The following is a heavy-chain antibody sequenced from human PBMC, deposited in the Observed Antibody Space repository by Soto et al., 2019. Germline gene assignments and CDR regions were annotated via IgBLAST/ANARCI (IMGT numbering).Heavy chain of an antibody. CDR1: GTTFGNNG. J-gene: IGHJ5*02. V-gene: IGHV3-7*01. D-gene: IGHD2-15*01. CDR3: AAWDISNP. Sequence: EEKLVQSGGGLVRPGGSWRLPWVGSGTTFGNNGRNWVRRTPGKGLEWVANIKPDGSAKAYVDSVKGRFTVSRDNAKNSLYLQMNSLRAEDTAVYFCAAWDISNPWGQGTLVTVSS. CDR2: IKPDGSAK.